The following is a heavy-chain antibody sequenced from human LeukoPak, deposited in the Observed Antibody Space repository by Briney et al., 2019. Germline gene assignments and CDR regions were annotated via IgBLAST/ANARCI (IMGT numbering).Heavy chain of an antibody. CDR2: IIPIFGTA. V-gene: IGHV1-69*05. CDR3: AREGRGYSYGQVESWFDP. CDR1: GGTFSGYA. Sequence: ASVKVSCKASGGTFSGYAISWVRQAPGQGLEWVGRIIPIFGTANYAQKFQGRVTITTDESMSTAYMELSSLRSEDTAVYYCAREGRGYSYGQVESWFDPWGQGTLVTVSS. D-gene: IGHD5-18*01. J-gene: IGHJ5*02.